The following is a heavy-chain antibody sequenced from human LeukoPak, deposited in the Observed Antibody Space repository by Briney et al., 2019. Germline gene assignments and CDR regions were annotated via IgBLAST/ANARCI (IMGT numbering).Heavy chain of an antibody. CDR2: IIPIFGTA. D-gene: IGHD2-15*01. CDR3: ARDWCSGGSCPFFDY. V-gene: IGHV1-69*05. J-gene: IGHJ4*02. CDR1: GGTFSSCA. Sequence: SVKVSCKASGGTFSSCAISWVRQALGQGLEWMGRIIPIFGTANYAQKFQGRVTITTDESTSTAYMELSSLRSEDTAVYYCARDWCSGGSCPFFDYWGQGTLVTVSS.